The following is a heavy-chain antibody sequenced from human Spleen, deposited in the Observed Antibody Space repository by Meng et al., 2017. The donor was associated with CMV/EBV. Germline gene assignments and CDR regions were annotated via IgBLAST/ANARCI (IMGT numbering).Heavy chain of an antibody. Sequence: SVKVSCKASGGIFSNYAINWVRQAPGQGLEWMGGIIPLYGTPNFPQKFQGRVTITRDESSSTAYMELRSLRSDDTAVYYCARDYVDDYGDHGAFDIWGQGTMVTVSS. V-gene: IGHV1-69*05. CDR1: GGIFSNYA. CDR3: ARDYVDDYGDHGAFDI. D-gene: IGHD4-17*01. CDR2: IIPLYGTP. J-gene: IGHJ3*02.